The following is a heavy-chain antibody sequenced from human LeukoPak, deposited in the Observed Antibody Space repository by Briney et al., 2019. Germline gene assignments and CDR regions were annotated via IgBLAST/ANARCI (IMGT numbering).Heavy chain of an antibody. J-gene: IGHJ4*02. CDR2: ISTNSSGK. D-gene: IGHD3-16*01. Sequence: GGSLRLSCAASGFTFSSYSMNWVRQAPGKGLEWVSSISTNSSGKYYADSVKGRLTISSDNAKNSLFLQMNSLRAEDTAVYYCARGYGGASDDYWGQGTLVTVSS. CDR1: GFTFSSYS. V-gene: IGHV3-21*01. CDR3: ARGYGGASDDY.